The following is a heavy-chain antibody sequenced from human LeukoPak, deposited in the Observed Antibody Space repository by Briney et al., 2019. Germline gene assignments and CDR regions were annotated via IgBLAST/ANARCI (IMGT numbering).Heavy chain of an antibody. J-gene: IGHJ6*02. Sequence: GGSLRLSCAASGFTFSSYAMIWVRQAPGKGLEWVSGVSGSGGSTYYADFVKGRFTISRDISKNTLYLQMNSLTAEDTAVYYCAKASGYSYGYWYYGMDVWGQGTAVTVSS. CDR3: AKASGYSYGYWYYGMDV. CDR1: GFTFSSYA. CDR2: VSGSGGST. V-gene: IGHV3-23*01. D-gene: IGHD5-18*01.